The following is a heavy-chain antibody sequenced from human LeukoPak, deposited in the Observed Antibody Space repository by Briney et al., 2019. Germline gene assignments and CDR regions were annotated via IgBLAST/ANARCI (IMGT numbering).Heavy chain of an antibody. CDR1: GFTFSSYW. J-gene: IGHJ4*02. D-gene: IGHD4-17*01. CDR3: ARETSTVTTSTRFDY. Sequence: PGGSLRLSCAAAGFTFSSYWMSWVRQAPGKGLEWVANIKQDGSGKYYVDSVKGRYTISRDNAKNLLYLQMNSLRAEDTAVYYCARETSTVTTSTRFDYWGQGTLVTVSS. V-gene: IGHV3-7*01. CDR2: IKQDGSGK.